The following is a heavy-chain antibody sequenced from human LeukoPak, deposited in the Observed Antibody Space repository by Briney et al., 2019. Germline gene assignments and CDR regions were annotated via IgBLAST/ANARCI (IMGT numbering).Heavy chain of an antibody. Sequence: ASVKVSCKASGYTFTGYYVHWVRQAPGQGLEWMGWINPNSGGTNYAQKFQGRVTITRNTSISTAYMELSSLRSEDTAVYYCARATTVTTLGYYYYYMDVWGKGTTVTVSS. V-gene: IGHV1-2*02. CDR3: ARATTVTTLGYYYYYMDV. CDR2: INPNSGGT. D-gene: IGHD4-11*01. CDR1: GYTFTGYY. J-gene: IGHJ6*03.